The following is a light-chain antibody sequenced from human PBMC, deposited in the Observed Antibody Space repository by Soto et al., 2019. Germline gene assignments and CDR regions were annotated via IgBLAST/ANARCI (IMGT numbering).Light chain of an antibody. CDR2: AAS. CDR1: QSISIY. Sequence: DIPMTQSPSSLSASVGDRVTITCRASQSISIYLNWYQQKPGKAPKLLIYAASSLQSGVPSRFSADGSGTDFTLTISSLQPEDFATYYCQQSSSTPPFTFGPGTKVYIK. CDR3: QQSSSTPPFT. V-gene: IGKV1-39*01. J-gene: IGKJ3*01.